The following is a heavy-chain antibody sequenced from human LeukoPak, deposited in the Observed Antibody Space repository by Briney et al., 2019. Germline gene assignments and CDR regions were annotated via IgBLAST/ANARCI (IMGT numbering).Heavy chain of an antibody. CDR1: GGTFSSYA. CDR2: IIPIFGTA. V-gene: IGHV1-69*06. Sequence: ASVKVSCKASGGTFSSYAISWVRQAPGQGLEWMGGIIPIFGTANYAQKFQGRVTITADKSTSTAYMELSSLRSEDTAVYYCAGGDYYGSGSPSDYWGQGTLVTVSS. D-gene: IGHD3-10*01. CDR3: AGGDYYGSGSPSDY. J-gene: IGHJ4*02.